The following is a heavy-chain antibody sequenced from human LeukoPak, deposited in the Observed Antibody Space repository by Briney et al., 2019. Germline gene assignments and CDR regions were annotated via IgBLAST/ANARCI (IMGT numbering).Heavy chain of an antibody. CDR3: ARDRTGNDY. CDR1: GFTFSSYW. J-gene: IGHJ4*02. Sequence: GGSLRLSCAASGFTFSSYWMSWIRQAPGKGPEWVANIKEDGSEKYYVDSVRGRFTISRDNAKNSLSLQMNSLRAEDTAVYYCARDRTGNDYWGQGALVTVSS. CDR2: IKEDGSEK. V-gene: IGHV3-7*01. D-gene: IGHD1-1*01.